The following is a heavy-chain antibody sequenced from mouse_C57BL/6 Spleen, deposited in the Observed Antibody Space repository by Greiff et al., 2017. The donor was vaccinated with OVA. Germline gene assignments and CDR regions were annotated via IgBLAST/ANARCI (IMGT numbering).Heavy chain of an antibody. CDR2: IRNKANNPAT. D-gene: IGHD2-5*01. J-gene: IGHJ4*01. Sequence: EVMLVESGGGLVQPGGSMKLSCAASGFTFSDAWMDWVRQSPEKGLEWVAEIRNKANNPATYYAVSGKGRFTIATNDSKSSVYLQMNSLRAEDTGIYYGTRGSNYVGYAMDYWGQGTSVTVSS. V-gene: IGHV6-6*01. CDR3: TRGSNYVGYAMDY. CDR1: GFTFSDAW.